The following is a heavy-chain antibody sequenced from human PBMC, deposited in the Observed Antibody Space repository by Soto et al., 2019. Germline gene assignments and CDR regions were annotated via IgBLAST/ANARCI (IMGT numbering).Heavy chain of an antibody. J-gene: IGHJ6*03. D-gene: IGHD3-10*01. CDR1: GYTFTSYY. CDR3: ARDKEFLGYYGSGSSGYYYYYMDF. CDR2: INPSGGST. V-gene: IGHV1-46*03. Sequence: ASVKVSCKASGYTFTSYYMHWVRQAPGQGLEWMGIINPSGGSTGYAQKFQGRVTTTRDTSTSTVYMELSSLRSEDTAVYYCARDKEFLGYYGSGSSGYYYYYMDFWGKGSTVTVSS.